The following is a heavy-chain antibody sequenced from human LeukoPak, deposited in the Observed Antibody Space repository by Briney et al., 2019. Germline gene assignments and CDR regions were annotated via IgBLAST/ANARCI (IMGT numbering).Heavy chain of an antibody. Sequence: ETLSLTCAVSGGSISSSNWWSWVRQPPGKRLEWVSYISSSTSAKYYADSVKGRFTISRDNAKNSLYLQMNSLRDEDTAVYYCARDLGYSDDYWGQGTLVTVSS. CDR3: ARDLGYSDDY. V-gene: IGHV3-48*02. J-gene: IGHJ4*02. CDR2: ISSSTSAK. D-gene: IGHD5-18*01. CDR1: GGSISSSN.